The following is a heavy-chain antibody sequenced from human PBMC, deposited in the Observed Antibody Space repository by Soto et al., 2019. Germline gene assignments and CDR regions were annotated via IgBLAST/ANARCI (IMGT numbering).Heavy chain of an antibody. CDR2: IYYSGST. V-gene: IGHV4-59*01. Sequence: SETLSLTCTVSGGSISSYYWSWIRQAPGKGLEWIGHIYYSGSTKYNPSLKSRVTISVDTSKNQLSLKLSSVTAADTAVYYCVRVRDCSGGTCYSWWFDPWGQGTLVTVS. J-gene: IGHJ5*02. D-gene: IGHD2-15*01. CDR3: VRVRDCSGGTCYSWWFDP. CDR1: GGSISSYY.